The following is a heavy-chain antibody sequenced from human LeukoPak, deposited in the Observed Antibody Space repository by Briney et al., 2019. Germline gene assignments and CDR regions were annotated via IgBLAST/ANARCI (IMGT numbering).Heavy chain of an antibody. Sequence: SGTLSLTCTVSGGSISSYYWSWIRQPPGKGLEWIGYIYYSGSTNYNPSLKSRVTISVDTSKNQFSLKLSSVTAADTAVYYCARDHTGYWFDPWGQGTLVTVSS. V-gene: IGHV4-59*12. CDR2: IYYSGST. CDR1: GGSISSYY. CDR3: ARDHTGYWFDP. J-gene: IGHJ5*02.